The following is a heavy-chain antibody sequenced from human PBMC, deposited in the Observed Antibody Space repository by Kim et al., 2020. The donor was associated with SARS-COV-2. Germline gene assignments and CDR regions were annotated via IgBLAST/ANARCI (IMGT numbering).Heavy chain of an antibody. CDR1: GFTFSDYD. J-gene: IGHJ6*02. CDR2: ISSSSSYT. D-gene: IGHD3-16*02. CDR3: ARVGYDYVWGSYRDYYYYYGMDV. V-gene: IGHV3-11*05. Sequence: GGSLRLSCAASGFTFSDYDMSWIRQAPGKGLEWVSDISSSSSYTNYADSVKGRFTISRDNAKNSLYLQMNSLRAEDTAVYYCARVGYDYVWGSYRDYYYYYGMDVWGQGTTVTVSS.